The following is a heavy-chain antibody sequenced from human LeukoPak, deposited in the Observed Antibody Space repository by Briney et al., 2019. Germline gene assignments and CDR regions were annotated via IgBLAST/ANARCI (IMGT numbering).Heavy chain of an antibody. V-gene: IGHV3-7*01. D-gene: IGHD5-24*01. Sequence: GGSLRLSCAASGFTFSSYWMSWVRQAPGKGLEWVATIKQDGSERYYVDSVKGRFTISRDNAKNSLYLQMNSLRAEDTAVYYCARDIEGYPGHFDYWGQGTLVTVSS. CDR3: ARDIEGYPGHFDY. CDR2: IKQDGSER. J-gene: IGHJ4*02. CDR1: GFTFSSYW.